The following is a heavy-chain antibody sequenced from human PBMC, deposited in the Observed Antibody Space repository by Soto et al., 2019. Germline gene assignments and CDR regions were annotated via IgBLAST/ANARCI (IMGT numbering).Heavy chain of an antibody. V-gene: IGHV4-31*11. CDR2: ISSGGSP. D-gene: IGHD2-15*01. CDR1: DESVTSPGNY. CDR3: TLNHCAGGGCYDRDY. J-gene: IGHJ1*01. Sequence: SETLSLTCDVSDESVTSPGNYWNWIRQRPDTGLEWIGYISSGGSPFYNPSLKSRVVISLDTSKNVNSLTLRSVTAADTAVYYCTLNHCAGGGCYDRDYWGRGTRVTVSS.